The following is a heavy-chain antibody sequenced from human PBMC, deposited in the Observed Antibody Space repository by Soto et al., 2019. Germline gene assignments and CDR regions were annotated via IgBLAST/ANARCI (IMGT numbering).Heavy chain of an antibody. CDR2: ISGSGGST. D-gene: IGHD3-22*01. V-gene: IGHV3-23*01. J-gene: IGHJ4*02. CDR1: GFTFSSYA. Sequence: EVQLLESGGGLVQPGGSLRLSCAASGFTFSSYAMSWVRQAPGKGLEWVSAISGSGGSTYYADSVKGRFTISRDNSKNTLYLQMNSMRAEDTAVYYCAKHYYYDSSGYYPLESFDYWGQGTLVTVSS. CDR3: AKHYYYDSSGYYPLESFDY.